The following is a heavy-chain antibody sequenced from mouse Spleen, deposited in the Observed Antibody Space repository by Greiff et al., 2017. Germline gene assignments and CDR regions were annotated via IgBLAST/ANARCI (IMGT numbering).Heavy chain of an antibody. Sequence: QVQLKESGAELVRPGASVKLSCKASGYTFTDYYINWVKQRPGQGLEWIARIYPGSGNTYYNEKFKGKATLTAEKSSSTAYMQLSSLTSEDSAVYFCARGDGGLFAYWGQGTLVTVSA. CDR2: IYPGSGNT. J-gene: IGHJ3*01. CDR1: GYTFTDYY. D-gene: IGHD2-13*01. CDR3: ARGDGGLFAY. V-gene: IGHV1-76*01.